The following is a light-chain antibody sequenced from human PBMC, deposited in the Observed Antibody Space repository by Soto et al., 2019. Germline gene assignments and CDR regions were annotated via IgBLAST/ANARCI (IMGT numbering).Light chain of an antibody. CDR2: DAS. Sequence: RATLSCRARQSVSTNLAWYQQKPGQAPRLLIYDASTRATGIPVRFSGSGSGTEFTLSISSVQSEDFAIFYCQQYNRWLRTFGQGTKLDI. CDR1: QSVSTN. J-gene: IGKJ1*01. CDR3: QQYNRWLRT. V-gene: IGKV3-15*01.